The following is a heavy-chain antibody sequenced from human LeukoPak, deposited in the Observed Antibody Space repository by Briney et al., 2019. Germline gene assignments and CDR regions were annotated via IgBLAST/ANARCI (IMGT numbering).Heavy chain of an antibody. CDR3: ARDPTTRDGYNFSAFDY. V-gene: IGHV1-46*01. J-gene: IGHJ4*02. CDR1: GYTFTSYY. D-gene: IGHD5-24*01. CDR2: INPSGGST. Sequence: ASVKVSCKASGYTFTSYYMHWVRQAPGQGLEWMGIINPSGGSTSYAQKFQGRVTMTRDTSTSTVYMELSSLRSEDTAVYYCARDPTTRDGYNFSAFDYWGQGTLVTVSS.